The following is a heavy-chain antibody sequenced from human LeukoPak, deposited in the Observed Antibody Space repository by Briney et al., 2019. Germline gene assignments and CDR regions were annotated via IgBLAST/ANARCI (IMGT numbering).Heavy chain of an antibody. V-gene: IGHV1-2*06. D-gene: IGHD2-15*01. J-gene: IGHJ4*02. CDR3: ARGRVGYCSGGSCYSRDY. Sequence: ASVKVSCKASGYTFTGYYMHWVRQAPGQGLERMGRIHPNSGGTNYAQKYHGRGPMPRDTSISRAYMELSRLRSDDTAVYYCARGRVGYCSGGSCYSRDYWGQGTLLSVSS. CDR2: IHPNSGGT. CDR1: GYTFTGYY.